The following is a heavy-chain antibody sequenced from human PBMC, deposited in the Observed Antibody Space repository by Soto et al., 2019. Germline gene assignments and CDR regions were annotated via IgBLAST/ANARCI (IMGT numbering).Heavy chain of an antibody. Sequence: PSETLSLTCTVSGGSISSYYWSWIRQPPGKGLEWIGYIYYSGSTNYNPSLKSRVTISVDTSKNQFSLKLSSVTAADTAVYYCGRQVLVGATWWFDPWGQGTLVTVSS. CDR2: IYYSGST. D-gene: IGHD1-26*01. J-gene: IGHJ5*02. V-gene: IGHV4-59*08. CDR1: GGSISSYY. CDR3: GRQVLVGATWWFDP.